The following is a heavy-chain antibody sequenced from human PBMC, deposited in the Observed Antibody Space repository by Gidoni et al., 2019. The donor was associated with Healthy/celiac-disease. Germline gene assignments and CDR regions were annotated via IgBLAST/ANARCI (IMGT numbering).Heavy chain of an antibody. CDR2: MNTNTGNP. CDR3: ARELQDGYPRFRGDY. CDR1: GYTFTSYA. J-gene: IGHJ4*02. Sequence: QVQLVQSGSELKKPGASVKVSCKASGYTFTSYAMNWVRQAPGQGIEWMGWMNTNTGNPTYAQGCTGLFVFSLDTSVSTAYLQISSLKAEDTAVYYCARELQDGYPRFRGDYWGQGTLVTVSS. V-gene: IGHV7-4-1*02. D-gene: IGHD5-12*01.